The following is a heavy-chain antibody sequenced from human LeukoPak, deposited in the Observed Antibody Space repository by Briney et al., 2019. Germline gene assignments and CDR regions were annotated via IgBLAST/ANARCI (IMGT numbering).Heavy chain of an antibody. J-gene: IGHJ5*02. CDR3: ATDHSMANTAWWFDP. CDR2: INPSGTGT. V-gene: IGHV1-46*01. D-gene: IGHD5-24*01. Sequence: EASVKVSCKVSGYTLTELSMHWVRQAPGQGLEWMGVINPSGTGTSYAQKFQGRITMSRDTSTSTVYMELSSLRSEDTAFYYCATDHSMANTAWWFDPWGQGTLVTVSS. CDR1: GYTLTELS.